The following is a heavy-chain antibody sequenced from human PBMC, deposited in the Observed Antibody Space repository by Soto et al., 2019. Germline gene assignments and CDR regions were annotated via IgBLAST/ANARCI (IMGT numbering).Heavy chain of an antibody. J-gene: IGHJ5*02. D-gene: IGHD5-12*01. V-gene: IGHV4-34*01. CDR3: ARGVDIVATVAAYWFDP. CDR2: INHSGST. CDR1: GGSFSGYY. Sequence: SETLSLTCAVYGGSFSGYYWSWIRQPPGKGLEWIGEINHSGSTNYNPSLKSRVTISVDTSKNQFSLKLSSVTAADTAVYYCARGVDIVATVAAYWFDPWGQGTLVTVSS.